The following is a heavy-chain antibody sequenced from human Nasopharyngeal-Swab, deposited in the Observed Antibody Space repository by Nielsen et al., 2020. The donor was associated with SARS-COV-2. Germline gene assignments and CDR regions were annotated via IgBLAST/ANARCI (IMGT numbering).Heavy chain of an antibody. D-gene: IGHD2-21*01. Sequence: WIRQPPGKGLEWIGEINHSGSTNYNPSLKSRVTISVDTSKNQFSLKLSSVTAADTAVYYCAREAYCGGDCYGDAFDIWGQGTMVTVSS. CDR2: INHSGST. CDR3: AREAYCGGDCYGDAFDI. V-gene: IGHV4-34*01. J-gene: IGHJ3*02.